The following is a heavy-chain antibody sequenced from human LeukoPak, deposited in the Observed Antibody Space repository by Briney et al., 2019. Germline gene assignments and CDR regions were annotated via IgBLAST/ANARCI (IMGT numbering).Heavy chain of an antibody. Sequence: SETLSLTCTVSGGSIRSSSYYCGWIRQPPGKGLEWIGSFYYSTTTYYRPSLKRRVPLSVDTSKYHFSRKLRSVTATDTAVYFCARDYGDHVFDCWGQGTLVTVSS. CDR1: GGSIRSSSYY. CDR3: ARDYGDHVFDC. V-gene: IGHV4-39*02. J-gene: IGHJ4*02. D-gene: IGHD4-17*01. CDR2: FYYSTTT.